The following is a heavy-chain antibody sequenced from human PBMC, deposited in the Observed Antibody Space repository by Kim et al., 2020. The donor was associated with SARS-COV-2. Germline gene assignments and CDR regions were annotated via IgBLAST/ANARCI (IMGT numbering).Heavy chain of an antibody. D-gene: IGHD6-13*01. V-gene: IGHV3-11*05. CDR3: ARDRQAAAGTLIAEYFQH. Sequence: KGRFTSSRDNAKNSLYLQMNSLRAEDTAVYYCARDRQAAAGTLIAEYFQHWGQGTLVTVSS. J-gene: IGHJ1*01.